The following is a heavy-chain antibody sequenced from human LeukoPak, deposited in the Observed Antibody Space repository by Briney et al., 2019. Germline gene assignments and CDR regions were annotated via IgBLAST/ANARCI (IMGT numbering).Heavy chain of an antibody. Sequence: GGSLRLSCAASGFTFDDYAMHWVRQAPGKGLEGVSGISWNSGSIDYAESVKGRFTISRDNAKNSLYLQMNSLRAEDTALYHCALTMIAVFDIWGQGTMVTVSS. CDR2: ISWNSGSI. CDR1: GFTFDDYA. J-gene: IGHJ3*02. CDR3: ALTMIAVFDI. V-gene: IGHV3-9*01. D-gene: IGHD3-22*01.